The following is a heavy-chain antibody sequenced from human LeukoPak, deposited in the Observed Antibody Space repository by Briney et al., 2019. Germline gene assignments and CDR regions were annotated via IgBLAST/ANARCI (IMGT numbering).Heavy chain of an antibody. D-gene: IGHD6-6*01. CDR1: GFTFSSYS. CDR3: ARRGGSSGGDFDY. Sequence: GGSLRLSCAASGFTFSSYSMNWVHQAPGKGLEWVSSISSSSSYIYYADSVKGRFTISRDNAKNSLYLQMNSLRAEDTAVYYCARRGGSSGGDFDYWGQGTLVTVSS. V-gene: IGHV3-21*01. J-gene: IGHJ4*02. CDR2: ISSSSSYI.